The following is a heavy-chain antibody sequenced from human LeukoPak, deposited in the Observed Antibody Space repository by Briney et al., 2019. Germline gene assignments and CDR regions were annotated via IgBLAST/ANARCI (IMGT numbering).Heavy chain of an antibody. CDR3: ARGYSGWYLHDALDI. J-gene: IGHJ3*02. V-gene: IGHV3-21*01. D-gene: IGHD6-19*01. CDR1: GFTFSSYS. Sequence: PGGSLRLSCAASGFTFSSYSMNWVRQAPGKGLEWVSSISSSSSYIYYADSVKGRFTISRDNAKNSLYLQMNSLRAEDTAVYYCARGYSGWYLHDALDIWGQGTTVTVSS. CDR2: ISSSSSYI.